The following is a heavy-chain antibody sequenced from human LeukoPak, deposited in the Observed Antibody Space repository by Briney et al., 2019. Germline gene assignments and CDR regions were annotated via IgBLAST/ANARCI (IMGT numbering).Heavy chain of an antibody. D-gene: IGHD3-22*01. CDR2: ISGSGGST. CDR3: AKTRRSSWLLRYYFDY. CDR1: GFTFSSYA. J-gene: IGHJ4*02. Sequence: GGSLRLSCAASGFTFSSYAMSWVRQAPGKGLEWVSAISGSGGSTYYADSVKGRFTISRDNSKNTLYLQMNSLRAEDTAVYYCAKTRRSSWLLRYYFDYWGQGTLVTVSS. V-gene: IGHV3-23*01.